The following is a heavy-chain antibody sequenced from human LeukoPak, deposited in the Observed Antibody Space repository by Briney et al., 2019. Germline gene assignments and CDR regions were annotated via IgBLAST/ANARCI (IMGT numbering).Heavy chain of an antibody. CDR1: GFTFSNYW. J-gene: IGHJ4*02. V-gene: IGHV3-74*01. Sequence: GGSLRLSCAAPGFTFSNYWMHWVRQTPEKGLVWVSRIGTDGAYTSSADSVKGRFTMSRDNAKNTLYLQMNSLRVEDTAVYNGVRDGQELAFDKWGQGTLVTVSS. D-gene: IGHD1-1*01. CDR3: VRDGQELAFDK. CDR2: IGTDGAYT.